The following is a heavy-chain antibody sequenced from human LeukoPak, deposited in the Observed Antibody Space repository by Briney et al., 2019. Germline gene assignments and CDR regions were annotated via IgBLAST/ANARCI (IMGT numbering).Heavy chain of an antibody. CDR1: GYTFTSYG. D-gene: IGHD3-22*01. CDR3: AREGDYYDSSGYYPDAFDI. V-gene: IGHV1-2*02. J-gene: IGHJ3*02. CDR2: INPNSGGT. Sequence: ASVKVSCKASGYTFTSYGISWVRQAPGQGLEWMGWINPNSGGTNYAQKFQGRVTMTRDTSISTAYMELSRLRSDDTAVYYCAREGDYYDSSGYYPDAFDIWGQGTMVTVSS.